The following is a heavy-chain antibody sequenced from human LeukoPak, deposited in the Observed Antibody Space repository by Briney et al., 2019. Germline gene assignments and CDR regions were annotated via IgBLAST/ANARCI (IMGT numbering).Heavy chain of an antibody. J-gene: IGHJ6*02. CDR2: INHSGST. D-gene: IGHD2-2*01. Sequence: PSETLSLTCAVYGGSFSGYYWSWIRQPPGKGLEWIGEINHSGSTNYNPSLKSRVTISVDTSKNQFSLKLSSVTAADTAVYYCARSSPGRMDVWGQGTTVTVSS. CDR3: ARSSPGRMDV. CDR1: GGSFSGYY. V-gene: IGHV4-34*01.